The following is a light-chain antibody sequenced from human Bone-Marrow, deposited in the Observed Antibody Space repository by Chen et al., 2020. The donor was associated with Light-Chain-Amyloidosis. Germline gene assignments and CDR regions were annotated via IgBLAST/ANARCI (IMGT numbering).Light chain of an antibody. J-gene: IGLJ1*01. CDR2: EVT. V-gene: IGLV2-14*01. CDR3: SSYTITNTLV. Sequence: QSALTQPASVSGSPGRPITISCTGTSSDVGGDNHVSWYQQHPDKAPKLMIYEVTNRPSWVPDRFSGSKSDNTASLTISGLQTEDEADYFCSSYTITNTLVFGSGTRVTVL. CDR1: SSDVGGDNH.